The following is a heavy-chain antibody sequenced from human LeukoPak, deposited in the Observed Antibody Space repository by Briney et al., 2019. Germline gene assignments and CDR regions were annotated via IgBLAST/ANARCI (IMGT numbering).Heavy chain of an antibody. V-gene: IGHV3-66*01. CDR3: AREVCSGGSCYSYSPGWFDP. CDR1: GFTVSSNY. Sequence: GGSLRLSCAASGFTVSSNYMSWVRQAPGKGLAWVSVIYSGGSTYYADSVKGRFTISRDNSKNTLYLQMNSLRAEDTAVYYCAREVCSGGSCYSYSPGWFDPWGQGTLVTVSS. D-gene: IGHD2-15*01. CDR2: IYSGGST. J-gene: IGHJ5*02.